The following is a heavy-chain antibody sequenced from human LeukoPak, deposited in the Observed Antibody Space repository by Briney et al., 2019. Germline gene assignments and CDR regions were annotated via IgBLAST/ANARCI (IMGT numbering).Heavy chain of an antibody. J-gene: IGHJ3*02. CDR2: INHSGST. V-gene: IGHV4-34*01. D-gene: IGHD3-3*01. CDR1: GGAFSGYY. CDR3: ARLTPYYDFWSGYYHDAFDI. Sequence: SETLSLTCAVYGGAFSGYYWSWIRQPPGKGLEWIGEINHSGSTNYNPSLKSRVTISVDTSKNQFSLKLSSVTAADTAVYYCARLTPYYDFWSGYYHDAFDIWGQGTMVTVSS.